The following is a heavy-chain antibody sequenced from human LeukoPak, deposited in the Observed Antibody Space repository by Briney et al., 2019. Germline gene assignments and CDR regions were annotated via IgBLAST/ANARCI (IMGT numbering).Heavy chain of an antibody. CDR1: GGTFSSYA. CDR2: IIPIFGTA. V-gene: IGHV1-69*13. J-gene: IGHJ4*02. Sequence: SVKVSCKASGGTFSSYAISWLRQAPGQGLEWMGGIIPIFGTANYAQKFQGRVTITADESTSTAYMELSSLRSEDTAVYYCAYSRYFGRFDYWGQGTLVTVSS. D-gene: IGHD3-9*01. CDR3: AYSRYFGRFDY.